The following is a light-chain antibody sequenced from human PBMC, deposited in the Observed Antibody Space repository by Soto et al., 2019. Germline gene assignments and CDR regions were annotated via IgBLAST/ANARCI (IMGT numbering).Light chain of an antibody. CDR1: QSISNW. J-gene: IGKJ5*01. CDR3: QQANSFLPIT. CDR2: DAS. Sequence: DIQMTQSPSTLPASVGDRVTITCRASQSISNWLAWYQQKPGKAPKLLIYDASSLESGVPSRFSGSGSGTDFTLTISSLQPEDFATYYCQQANSFLPITFGQGTRLEIK. V-gene: IGKV1-5*01.